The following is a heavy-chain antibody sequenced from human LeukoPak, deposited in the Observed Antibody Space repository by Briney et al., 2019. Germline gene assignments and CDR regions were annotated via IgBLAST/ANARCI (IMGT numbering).Heavy chain of an antibody. CDR3: ARAYSSSWYWNWFDP. Sequence: PSETLSLTCTVSGYSISSGYYWGWIRQPPGKGLEWIGSIYHSGSTYYNPSLKSRVTISVDTSKNQFSLKLSSVTAADTAVYYCARAYSSSWYWNWFDPWGQGTLVTVSS. D-gene: IGHD6-13*01. J-gene: IGHJ5*02. V-gene: IGHV4-38-2*02. CDR2: IYHSGST. CDR1: GYSISSGYY.